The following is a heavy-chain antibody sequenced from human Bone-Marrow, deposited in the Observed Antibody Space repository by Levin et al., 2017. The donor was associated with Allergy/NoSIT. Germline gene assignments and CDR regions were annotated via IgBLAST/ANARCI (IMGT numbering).Heavy chain of an antibody. CDR2: IYSTASS. Sequence: PSETLSLTCNVSGVSINNYFWSWIRQPPGKGLEWIGYIYSTASSSYNPSLKNRVTMSIETSKNQVSLKLRSVTAADTAVYYCARAEDWESSVWYGTKDYAMEFWGQGTTVTVSS. CDR3: ARAEDWESSVWYGTKDYAMEF. D-gene: IGHD6-19*01. V-gene: IGHV4-59*01. J-gene: IGHJ6*02. CDR1: GVSINNYF.